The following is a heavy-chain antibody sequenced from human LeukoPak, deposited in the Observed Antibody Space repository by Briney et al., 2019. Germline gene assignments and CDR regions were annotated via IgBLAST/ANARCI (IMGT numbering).Heavy chain of an antibody. CDR1: GGSISSGDYY. CDR3: ASGGNYYYGMDV. Sequence: SQTLSLTCTVSGGSISSGDYYWSWIRQRPGKGLEWTGYIYYSGSTYYNLSLKSRVTISVDSSKNQFSLKLSSVTAADTAVYNCASGGNYYYGMDVGGKGTTVTVS. V-gene: IGHV4-30-4*01. CDR2: IYYSGST. D-gene: IGHD3-16*01. J-gene: IGHJ6*04.